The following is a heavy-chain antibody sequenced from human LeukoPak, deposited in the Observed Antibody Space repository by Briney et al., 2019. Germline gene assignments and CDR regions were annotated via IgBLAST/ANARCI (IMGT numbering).Heavy chain of an antibody. CDR2: IYYTGST. Sequence: SETLSLTCTVSGSSISSWYWSWIRQPPGKGLEWIGYIYYTGSTGCNPSLKSRVTISVDTSKNQFSLKLSSVTAADTAVYYCARNLYDSSGSMGIYTFDYWGQGTLVTVSS. CDR1: GSSISSWY. J-gene: IGHJ4*02. D-gene: IGHD3-22*01. CDR3: ARNLYDSSGSMGIYTFDY. V-gene: IGHV4-59*01.